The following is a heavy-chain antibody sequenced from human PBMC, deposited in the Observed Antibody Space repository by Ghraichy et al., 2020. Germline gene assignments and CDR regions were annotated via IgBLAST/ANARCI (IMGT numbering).Heavy chain of an antibody. D-gene: IGHD3-3*01. CDR2: ITHTGRT. V-gene: IGHV4-34*01. J-gene: IGHJ6*02. Sequence: SETLSLTCAVSGGSFRGYYWTWIRQPPGKGLEWIGEITHTGRTNHNPSLKSRVTMSVDTSKNQFSLNLSSVTAGDTAVYYCARGPHYDLWSGHYSLIGYYCCAMDVWAQGTTVTVSS. CDR3: ARGPHYDLWSGHYSLIGYYCCAMDV. CDR1: GGSFRGYY.